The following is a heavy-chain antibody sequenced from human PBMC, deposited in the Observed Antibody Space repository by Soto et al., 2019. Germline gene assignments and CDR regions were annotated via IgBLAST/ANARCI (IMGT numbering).Heavy chain of an antibody. J-gene: IGHJ4*02. CDR3: ARVAYDTLVDY. D-gene: IGHD3-9*01. Sequence: PGGSLRLSCASSVFTFSIYSMIWVRQAPGKGLEWVSSISTSSSYIYYADSVKGRFTISRDNAKNSLYLQMNSLRAEDTAVYYCARVAYDTLVDYWGQGTMVTVSS. CDR1: VFTFSIYS. V-gene: IGHV3-21*01. CDR2: ISTSSSYI.